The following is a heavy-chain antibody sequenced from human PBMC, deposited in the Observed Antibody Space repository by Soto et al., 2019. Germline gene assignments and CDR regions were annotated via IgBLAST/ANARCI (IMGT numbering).Heavy chain of an antibody. D-gene: IGHD3-3*01. V-gene: IGHV3-7*03. CDR3: ARDEGGVGYYTGPYYYGMDV. CDR1: GFAFTKYW. Sequence: GSLRLSCTASGFAFTKYWMNWVRQAPGKGLEWLANIKEDGSEKFYVDSVKGRFTISRDNAQNSVYLQMNSLRAEDTAVYYCARDEGGVGYYTGPYYYGMDVWGQGTTVTV. J-gene: IGHJ6*02. CDR2: IKEDGSEK.